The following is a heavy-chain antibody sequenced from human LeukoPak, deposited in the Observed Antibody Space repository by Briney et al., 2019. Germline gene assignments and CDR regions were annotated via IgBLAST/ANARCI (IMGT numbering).Heavy chain of an antibody. D-gene: IGHD2-15*01. Sequence: GGSLRLSCAASGFTFSSYSMNWVRQAPGKGLEWVSSISSSSSYIYYADSVKGRFTISRDNAKNSLYLQMNSLRAEDTAVYYCAHLGYCSGGSCYSDYWGQGTLVTVSS. CDR3: AHLGYCSGGSCYSDY. V-gene: IGHV3-21*01. J-gene: IGHJ4*02. CDR2: ISSSSSYI. CDR1: GFTFSSYS.